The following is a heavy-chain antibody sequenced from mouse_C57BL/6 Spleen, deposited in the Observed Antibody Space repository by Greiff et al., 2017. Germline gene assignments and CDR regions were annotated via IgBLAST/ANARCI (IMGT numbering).Heavy chain of an antibody. CDR1: GYTFTSYW. Sequence: QVQLQQPGAELVKPGASVKLSCKASGYTFTSYWMHWVKQRPGQGLEWIGMIHPNSGSTNYNEKFKSKATLTVDKSYSTAYMQLSSLTSEDSAVYYCARWGGYYADAMDYWGQGTSVTVSS. D-gene: IGHD2-3*01. J-gene: IGHJ4*01. CDR3: ARWGGYYADAMDY. V-gene: IGHV1-64*01. CDR2: IHPNSGST.